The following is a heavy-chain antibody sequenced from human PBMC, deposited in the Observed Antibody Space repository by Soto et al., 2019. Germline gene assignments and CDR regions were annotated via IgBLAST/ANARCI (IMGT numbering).Heavy chain of an antibody. D-gene: IGHD6-6*01. CDR2: ISSSSSYI. V-gene: IGHV3-21*01. Sequence: EVQLVESGGGLVKPGGSLRLSCAASGFTFSSYSMNWVRQAPGKGLEWVSSISSSSSYIYYADSVKGRFTISRDNAKNSLYLQMNSLRAEDTAVYYCARDTLRLASSSLDYWGQGTLVTVSS. J-gene: IGHJ4*02. CDR1: GFTFSSYS. CDR3: ARDTLRLASSSLDY.